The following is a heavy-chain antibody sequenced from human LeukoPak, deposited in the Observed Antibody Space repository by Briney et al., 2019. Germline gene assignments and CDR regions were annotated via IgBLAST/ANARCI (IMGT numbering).Heavy chain of an antibody. Sequence: ASVKVSCKASGYTFTSYGISWVRQAPGQGLEWMGWISAYNGNTNYAQKLQGRVTMTTDTSTSTAYMELRSLRSEDTAVYYCARGYSSSSGRNWFDPWGQGTLVTVSS. CDR1: GYTFTSYG. CDR3: ARGYSSSSGRNWFDP. CDR2: ISAYNGNT. J-gene: IGHJ5*02. D-gene: IGHD6-6*01. V-gene: IGHV1-18*01.